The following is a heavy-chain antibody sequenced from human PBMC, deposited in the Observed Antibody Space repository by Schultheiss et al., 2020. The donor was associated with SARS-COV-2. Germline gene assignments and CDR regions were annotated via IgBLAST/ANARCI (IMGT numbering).Heavy chain of an antibody. J-gene: IGHJ6*02. CDR3: ARRYSSSSPYGMDV. V-gene: IGHV1-2*06. Sequence: ASVKVSCKASGYTFTGYYMHWVRQAPGQGPEWMGRMNPNSGDTEYAQKFQGRVVMTSDASINTAYMELRRLGSDDTAVYYCARRYSSSSPYGMDVWGQGTTVTVSS. CDR1: GYTFTGYY. D-gene: IGHD6-6*01. CDR2: MNPNSGDT.